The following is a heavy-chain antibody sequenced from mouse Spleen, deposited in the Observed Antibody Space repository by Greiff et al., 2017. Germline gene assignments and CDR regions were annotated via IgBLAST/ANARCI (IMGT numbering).Heavy chain of an antibody. CDR1: GSSITSGYH. CDR2: ISYDGST. V-gene: IGHV3-6*01. J-gene: IGHJ4*01. Sequence: VQLKQSGPGLVTPSQSLSLTCSVTGSSITSGYHWNWIRQFPGNKLAWMGYISYDGSTNYNPSLKNRISITRDTSKNQFFLKLNSVTTEDTATYYCARGGGSYEDAMDYWGQGTSVTVSS. D-gene: IGHD1-1*02. CDR3: ARGGGSYEDAMDY.